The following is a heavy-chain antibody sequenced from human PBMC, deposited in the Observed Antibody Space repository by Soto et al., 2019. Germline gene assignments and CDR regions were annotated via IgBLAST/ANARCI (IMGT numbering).Heavy chain of an antibody. CDR2: ISYDGSNK. J-gene: IGHJ4*02. CDR1: GFTFSSYG. CDR3: ADETMAPAN. Sequence: GGSLRLSCAASGFTFSSYGMHWVRQAPGKGLEWVAVISYDGSNKYYADSVKGRFTISRDNSKNTLYLQMNSLRAEDTAVYYCADETMAPANWGQGTLVTVSS. D-gene: IGHD3-10*01. V-gene: IGHV3-30*18.